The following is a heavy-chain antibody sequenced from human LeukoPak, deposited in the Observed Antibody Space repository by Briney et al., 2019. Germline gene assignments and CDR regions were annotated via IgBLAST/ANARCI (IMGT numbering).Heavy chain of an antibody. J-gene: IGHJ5*02. V-gene: IGHV4-34*01. Sequence: SETLSLTCAVYGGSFSGYYRSWIRQPPGKGLEWIGEINHSGSTNYNPSLKSRVTISVDTSKNQFSLKLSSVTAADTAVYYCARAGDRYSSSWYNWFDPWGQGTLVTVSS. D-gene: IGHD6-13*01. CDR3: ARAGDRYSSSWYNWFDP. CDR1: GGSFSGYY. CDR2: INHSGST.